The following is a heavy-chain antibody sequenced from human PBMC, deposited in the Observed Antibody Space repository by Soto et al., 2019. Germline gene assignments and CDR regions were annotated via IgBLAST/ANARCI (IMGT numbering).Heavy chain of an antibody. J-gene: IGHJ6*03. D-gene: IGHD3-3*01. CDR2: IYPGDSDT. CDR1: GCRFISYW. V-gene: IGHV5-51*01. Sequence: PGVLKKISYKGAGCRFISYWIGWVRRMPGKGLEWMGIIYPGDSDTRYSPSFQGQVTISADKSISTAYLQWSSLKASDTAMYYYARPYDDFSHPVCYFMDVWGKGTTVTVSS. CDR3: ARPYDDFSHPVCYFMDV.